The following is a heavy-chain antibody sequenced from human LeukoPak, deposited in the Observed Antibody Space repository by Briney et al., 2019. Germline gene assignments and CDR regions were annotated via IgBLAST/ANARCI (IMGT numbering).Heavy chain of an antibody. J-gene: IGHJ4*02. CDR3: AKLAVKYYGSGTYRFPYYFDY. CDR2: ISHDGNNK. CDR1: GFTFGSYG. Sequence: PGMSLRLSCAASGFTFGSYGMHWVRQAPDKGLEWVAVISHDGNNKYYGDSVKGRFTISRDNSKSTLDLQMNSLISEDTAVYYCAKLAVKYYGSGTYRFPYYFDYWGLGTLVTVSS. D-gene: IGHD3-10*01. V-gene: IGHV3-30*18.